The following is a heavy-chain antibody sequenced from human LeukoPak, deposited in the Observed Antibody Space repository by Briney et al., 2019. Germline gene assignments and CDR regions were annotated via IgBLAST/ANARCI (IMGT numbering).Heavy chain of an antibody. Sequence: SETLSLTCAVYGGSFSGYYWSWIRQPPGKGLEWIGEINHSGSTNYNPSLKSRVTISVDTSKNQFSLKLSSVTAADTAVYYCARGRKILYSGSWYRRDWFDPWGQGTLVTVSS. CDR2: INHSGST. J-gene: IGHJ5*02. CDR3: ARGRKILYSGSWYRRDWFDP. D-gene: IGHD6-13*01. CDR1: GGSFSGYY. V-gene: IGHV4-34*01.